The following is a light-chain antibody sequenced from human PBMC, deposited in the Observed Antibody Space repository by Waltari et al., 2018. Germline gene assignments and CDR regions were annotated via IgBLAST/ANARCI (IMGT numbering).Light chain of an antibody. CDR2: GAS. Sequence: RASQTVTASQVAWYQQKPGQAPRLLIYGASTRATGTPDRFSGTGSETDFSLTISGLEPEDFAVYYCQQYGSSIPFTFGPGTKV. CDR3: QQYGSSIPFT. J-gene: IGKJ3*01. V-gene: IGKV3-20*01. CDR1: QTVTASQ.